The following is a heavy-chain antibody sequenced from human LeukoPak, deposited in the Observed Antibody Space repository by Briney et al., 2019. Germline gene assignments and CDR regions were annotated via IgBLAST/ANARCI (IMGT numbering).Heavy chain of an antibody. D-gene: IGHD3-22*01. V-gene: IGHV1-46*01. CDR3: ARVGYYDSSGYYGHYYYYGMDV. Sequence: RRASVKVSCKASGYTFTSYYMHWVRQAPGQGLEWMGIINPSGGSTSYAQKFQGRVTMTRDTSTSTVYMELSSLRSEDTAVYYCARVGYYDSSGYYGHYYYYGMDVWGQGTTVTVSS. J-gene: IGHJ6*02. CDR2: INPSGGST. CDR1: GYTFTSYY.